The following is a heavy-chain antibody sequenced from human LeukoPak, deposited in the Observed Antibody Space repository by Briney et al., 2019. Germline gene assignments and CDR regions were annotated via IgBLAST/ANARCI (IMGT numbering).Heavy chain of an antibody. CDR1: GFTFSTYW. CDR2: ISSDGINT. J-gene: IGHJ4*02. Sequence: GGSLRLSCAASGFTFSTYWMHWVRQAPGKGLVWVSRISSDGINTNYADSVKGRFTISRDNAKNTLYLQMNSLRAEDTAVYYCARGERRFDYWGQGTLVTVSS. CDR3: ARGERRFDY. V-gene: IGHV3-74*01.